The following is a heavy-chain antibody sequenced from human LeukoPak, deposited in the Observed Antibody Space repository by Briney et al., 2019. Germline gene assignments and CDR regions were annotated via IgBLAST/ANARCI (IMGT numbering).Heavy chain of an antibody. Sequence: GGSLRLSCAASGFIFSSYEMNWVRQAPGKGLEWVSYISSSGSTIYYAASVKGRFTISRDNAKNSLYLQMNSLRAEDTAVYYCARDFYYGSGSLDQWGQGTLVTVSS. CDR3: ARDFYYGSGSLDQ. CDR1: GFIFSSYE. CDR2: ISSSGSTI. J-gene: IGHJ4*02. V-gene: IGHV3-48*03. D-gene: IGHD3-10*01.